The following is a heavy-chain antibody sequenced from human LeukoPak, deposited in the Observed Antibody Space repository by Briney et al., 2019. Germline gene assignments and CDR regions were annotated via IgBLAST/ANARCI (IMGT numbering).Heavy chain of an antibody. CDR3: VRDGHATTPFDY. D-gene: IGHD1-7*01. V-gene: IGHV3-74*01. Sequence: GGSLRLSCAASGFTFSNYWMHWVRQAPGKGLVWVSRFTADGSNTAYADSVKGRFTISSDNAKNTLYLQMNSLRAEDTAVYYCVRDGHATTPFDYWGQGTLVTVSS. CDR1: GFTFSNYW. J-gene: IGHJ4*02. CDR2: FTADGSNT.